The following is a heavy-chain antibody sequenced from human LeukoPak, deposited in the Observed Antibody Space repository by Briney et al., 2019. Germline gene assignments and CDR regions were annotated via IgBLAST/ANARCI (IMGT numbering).Heavy chain of an antibody. CDR1: GYSFTSYW. CDR3: ARVYYDFWSGSPSPAYYFDY. CDR2: IYPGDSDT. Sequence: GESLKISCEGSGYSFTSYWIGWVRQMPGKGLEWMGIIYPGDSDTRYSPSFQGQVTISADKSISTAYLQWSSLKASDTAMYYCARVYYDFWSGSPSPAYYFDYWGQGTLVTVSS. J-gene: IGHJ4*02. V-gene: IGHV5-51*01. D-gene: IGHD3-3*01.